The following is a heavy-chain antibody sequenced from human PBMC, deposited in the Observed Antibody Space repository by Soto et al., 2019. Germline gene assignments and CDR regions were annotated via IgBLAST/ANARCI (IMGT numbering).Heavy chain of an antibody. CDR3: ARGFSFSDNSDNDRIYFYYGLNV. CDR2: IYQSGIT. V-gene: IGHV4-4*02. J-gene: IGHJ6*02. CDR1: GGSITTGHW. D-gene: IGHD2-15*01. Sequence: QVQLKESGPGLVKPSGTLSLTCAVSGGSITTGHWWTWVRQSPGKGLEWIGEIYQSGITNYNPSLNSRPSISIDQSKNQFSLQLTSVTAADTALYFCARGFSFSDNSDNDRIYFYYGLNVWGQGTTVTVSS.